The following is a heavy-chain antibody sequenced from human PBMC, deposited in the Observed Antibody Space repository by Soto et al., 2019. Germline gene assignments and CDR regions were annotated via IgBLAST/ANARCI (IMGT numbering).Heavy chain of an antibody. J-gene: IGHJ4*02. CDR1: GLTFSTYS. D-gene: IGHD3-16*01. V-gene: IGHV3-21*01. Sequence: EVQLVESGGGRVQPGGSLRLSCAASGLTFSTYSMNWVRQAPGRGLEWVSSIDGSSGYLYYADSVKGRFTVSRDNAKNSLCLQMNSLRAEDTAVYYCARAGDRTPHFDYWGQGALVTVSS. CDR3: ARAGDRTPHFDY. CDR2: IDGSSGYL.